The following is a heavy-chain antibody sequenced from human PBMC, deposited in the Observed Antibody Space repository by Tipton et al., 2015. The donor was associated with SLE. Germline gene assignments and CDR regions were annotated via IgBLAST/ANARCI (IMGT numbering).Heavy chain of an antibody. Sequence: SLRLSCAASGFTFSSYAMHWVRQAPGKGLEWVALISFAGSNEYYSDSVKGRFIISRDNSKNTVYLQMNSLRAEDTAVYYCAGQLVPYYYGMDVWGQGTTVTVSS. D-gene: IGHD6-6*01. J-gene: IGHJ6*02. CDR2: ISFAGSNE. CDR1: GFTFSSYA. CDR3: AGQLVPYYYGMDV. V-gene: IGHV3-30*04.